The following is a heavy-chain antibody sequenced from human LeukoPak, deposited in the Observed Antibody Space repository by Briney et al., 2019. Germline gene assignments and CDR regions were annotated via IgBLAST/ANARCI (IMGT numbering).Heavy chain of an antibody. CDR3: ARAGFLITFGGVIS. J-gene: IGHJ5*02. CDR1: GYTFTGYY. Sequence: ASVKVSCKASGYTFTGYYMHWVRQVPGQGLEWMGWINSNSGDTNYAQKFQGRVTMTRDTSISTAYMELSRLRAEDTAIYYCARAGFLITFGGVISWGQGTLVTVSS. CDR2: INSNSGDT. V-gene: IGHV1-2*02. D-gene: IGHD3-16*02.